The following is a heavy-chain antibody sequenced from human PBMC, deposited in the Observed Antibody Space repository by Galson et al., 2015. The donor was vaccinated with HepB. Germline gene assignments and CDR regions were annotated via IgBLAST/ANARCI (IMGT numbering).Heavy chain of an antibody. CDR2: IRSKANSYAT. J-gene: IGHJ3*02. D-gene: IGHD2-2*01. V-gene: IGHV3-73*01. CDR1: GFTFSGSA. CDR3: TRHVGPGGYCSSTSCYDSAFDI. Sequence: SLRLSCAASGFTFSGSAMHWVRQASGKGLEWVGRIRSKANSYATAYAASVKGRFTISRDDSKNTAYLQMNSLKTEDTAVYYCTRHVGPGGYCSSTSCYDSAFDIWGQGTMVTVSS.